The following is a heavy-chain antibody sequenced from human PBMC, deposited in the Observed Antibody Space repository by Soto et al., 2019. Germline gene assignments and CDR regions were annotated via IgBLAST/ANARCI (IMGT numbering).Heavy chain of an antibody. J-gene: IGHJ4*02. CDR1: GGSISSSSYY. Sequence: TSETLSLTCTVSGGSISSSSYYWGWIRQPPGKGLEWIGYIYFRGTTNYNPSLKSRVTMSADTSKNQFSLKLNSVTAADTAVYYCARMNYYDTSGYPFDYWGQGMMVTVSS. CDR2: IYFRGTT. D-gene: IGHD3-22*01. V-gene: IGHV4-61*05. CDR3: ARMNYYDTSGYPFDY.